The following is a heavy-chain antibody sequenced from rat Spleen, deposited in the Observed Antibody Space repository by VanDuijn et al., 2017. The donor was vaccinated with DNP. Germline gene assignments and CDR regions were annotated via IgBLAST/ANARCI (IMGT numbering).Heavy chain of an antibody. V-gene: IGHV5-25*01. CDR3: ARGGLHYFDY. CDR2: ISTGGGIT. CDR1: GFTFSDCD. D-gene: IGHD4-1*01. J-gene: IGHJ2*01. Sequence: EVQLVESGGGLVQPGRSMKLSCAASGFTFSDCDMAWVRQAPKKGLEWVATISTGGGITYYRDSVRGRFTFSRDNAESTLYLQMDSLRSEDTATYYCARGGLHYFDYWGQGVMVTVSS.